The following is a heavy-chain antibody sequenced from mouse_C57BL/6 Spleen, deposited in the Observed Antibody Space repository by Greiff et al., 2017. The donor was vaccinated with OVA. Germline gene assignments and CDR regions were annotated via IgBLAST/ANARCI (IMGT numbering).Heavy chain of an antibody. CDR3: AREVWGFFDY. CDR1: GYSITSGYD. J-gene: IGHJ2*01. Sequence: VQLKESGPGMVKPSQSLSLTCTVTGYSITSGYDWHWIRHFPGNKLEWMGYISYSGSTNYNPSLKSRISITHDTSKNHFFLKLNSVTTEDTATYYCAREVWGFFDYWGQGTTLTVSS. CDR2: ISYSGST. V-gene: IGHV3-1*01. D-gene: IGHD3-1*01.